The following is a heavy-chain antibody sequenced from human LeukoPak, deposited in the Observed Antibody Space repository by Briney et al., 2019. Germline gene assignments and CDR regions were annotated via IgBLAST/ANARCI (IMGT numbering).Heavy chain of an antibody. Sequence: LRLSCAASGFTVSSNYMSWIRQPPGKALEWLARIDWDDDKFYSTSLKTRLTISKDTSKNQVVLTMTNMDPVDTATYYCARQYSSSSNFDYWGQGTLVTVSS. CDR2: IDWDDDK. V-gene: IGHV2-70*16. CDR3: ARQYSSSSNFDY. CDR1: GFTVSSNY. J-gene: IGHJ4*02. D-gene: IGHD6-6*01.